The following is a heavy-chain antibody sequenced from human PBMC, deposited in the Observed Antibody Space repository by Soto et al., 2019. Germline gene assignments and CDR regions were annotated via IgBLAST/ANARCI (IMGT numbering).Heavy chain of an antibody. CDR2: IYYSGST. D-gene: IGHD6-19*01. CDR3: ARSVGYRSGWWPYYFDY. Sequence: QVQLQESGPGLVKPSQTLSLTCTVSGGSISSGGYYWSWIRQHPGKGLEWIGYIYYSGSTYYNPSLKSRVTISLDRSKNQFSLSLSSVTAADTAVFYCARSVGYRSGWWPYYFDYWGQGALVTVSS. V-gene: IGHV4-31*03. J-gene: IGHJ4*02. CDR1: GGSISSGGYY.